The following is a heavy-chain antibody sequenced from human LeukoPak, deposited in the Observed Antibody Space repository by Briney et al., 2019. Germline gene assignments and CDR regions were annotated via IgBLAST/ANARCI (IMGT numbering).Heavy chain of an antibody. CDR1: GFTFSDYY. CDR3: ARGSPGIAAAGNVPPFDP. D-gene: IGHD6-13*01. J-gene: IGHJ5*02. V-gene: IGHV3-11*01. CDR2: ISSSGSTI. Sequence: GGSLRLSCAAYGFTFSDYYMSWIRQAPGKGLEWVSYISSSGSTIYYADSVKGRFTISRDNAKNSLYLQMNSLRAEDTAVYYCARGSPGIAAAGNVPPFDPWGQGTLVTVSS.